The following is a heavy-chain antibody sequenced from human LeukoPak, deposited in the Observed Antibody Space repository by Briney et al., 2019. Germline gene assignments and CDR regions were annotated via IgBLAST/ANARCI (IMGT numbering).Heavy chain of an antibody. D-gene: IGHD6-6*01. V-gene: IGHV3-23*01. CDR1: GFTFSSYA. CDR3: AKDDARIGSSSSWFDP. J-gene: IGHJ5*02. Sequence: GGSLRLSCAASGFTFSSYAMSWARQAPGKGLEWVSAISGSGGSTYYADSVKGRFTISRDNSKNTLYLQMNSLRAEDTAVYYCAKDDARIGSSSSWFDPWGQGTLVTVSS. CDR2: ISGSGGST.